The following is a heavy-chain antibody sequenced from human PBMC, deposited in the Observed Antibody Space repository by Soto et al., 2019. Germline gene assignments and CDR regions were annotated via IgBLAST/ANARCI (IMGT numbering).Heavy chain of an antibody. Sequence: PSETLSLTCAVYGGSFSGYYWSWIRQPPGKGLEWIGEINHSGSTNYNPSLKSRVTMSVDTSKNQFSLKLSSVTAADTAVYYCARGNQYYYGSGSYYNNWFDPWGQGTLVTVSS. CDR1: GGSFSGYY. CDR3: ARGNQYYYGSGSYYNNWFDP. CDR2: INHSGST. J-gene: IGHJ5*02. D-gene: IGHD3-10*01. V-gene: IGHV4-34*01.